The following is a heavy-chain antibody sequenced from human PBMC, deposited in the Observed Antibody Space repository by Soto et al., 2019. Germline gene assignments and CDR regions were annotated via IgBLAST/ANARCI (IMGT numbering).Heavy chain of an antibody. Sequence: SETLSLTCGFGGGTVATSHWLSCFRQSPGRGLEWIGNVYHTGDTNFNPSLQSRVTFSVDKSNNQFSLRLTSVTAADTAVYFCAREIVTAGGNNYFDPWGPGTLVTVSS. CDR2: VYHTGDT. CDR1: GGTVATSHW. D-gene: IGHD2-21*02. CDR3: AREIVTAGGNNYFDP. J-gene: IGHJ5*02. V-gene: IGHV4-4*02.